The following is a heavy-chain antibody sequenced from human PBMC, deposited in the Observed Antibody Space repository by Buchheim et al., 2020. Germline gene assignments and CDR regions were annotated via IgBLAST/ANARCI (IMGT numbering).Heavy chain of an antibody. CDR2: IRSKTSSFAT. J-gene: IGHJ6*02. V-gene: IGHV3-73*01. CDR1: GFTFSGFA. Sequence: EVQLVESGGGLVQPGGSLKLSCAASGFTFSGFAMHWVRQASGKGLEWVGRIRSKTSSFATTYAASVKGRFTISRDDSKNTAYLQMNSLKTEDTAVYYCTRGYCSGSTCTSMDVWGQGTT. CDR3: TRGYCSGSTCTSMDV. D-gene: IGHD2-15*01.